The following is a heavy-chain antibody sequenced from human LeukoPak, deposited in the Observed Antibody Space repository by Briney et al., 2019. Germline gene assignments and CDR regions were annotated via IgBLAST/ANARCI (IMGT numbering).Heavy chain of an antibody. Sequence: PSETLSRTCTVSGVSISSYNWSWGRQPPGKGVEWVGYIHYSGSTNYNPSLKSRVTILADTSKNQFSLKLSSVTAADTAVYYCAKYYCSMTSCYHFDYWGQGTLVTVSS. D-gene: IGHD2-2*01. J-gene: IGHJ4*02. CDR2: IHYSGST. CDR3: AKYYCSMTSCYHFDY. V-gene: IGHV4-59*01. CDR1: GVSISSYN.